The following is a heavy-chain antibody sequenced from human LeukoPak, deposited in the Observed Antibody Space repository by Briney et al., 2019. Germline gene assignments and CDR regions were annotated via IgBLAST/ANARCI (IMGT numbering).Heavy chain of an antibody. V-gene: IGHV1-18*01. CDR1: GYTFTSYG. CDR3: ARAFTFNWGQFDY. Sequence: ASVKVSCKASGYTFTSYGISWVRQAPGQGLEWMGWISAYNGNTNYAQKFQGRVTITTDESTSTAYMELSSLRSEDTAVYYCARAFTFNWGQFDYWGQGTLVTVSS. D-gene: IGHD7-27*01. J-gene: IGHJ4*02. CDR2: ISAYNGNT.